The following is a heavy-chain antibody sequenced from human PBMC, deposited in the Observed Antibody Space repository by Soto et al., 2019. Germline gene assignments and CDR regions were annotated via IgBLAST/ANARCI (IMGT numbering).Heavy chain of an antibody. CDR3: ARDFYDSSGYLDAFDI. J-gene: IGHJ3*02. D-gene: IGHD3-22*01. Sequence: PSETLSLTCTVSGGSISSYYWNWIRQPPGKGLEWIGYIYYNGSTNYNPSLKSRVTISVDTSKSQFSLKLSSVTAADTAVYYCARDFYDSSGYLDAFDIWGQGTMATVSS. CDR1: GGSISSYY. CDR2: IYYNGST. V-gene: IGHV4-59*01.